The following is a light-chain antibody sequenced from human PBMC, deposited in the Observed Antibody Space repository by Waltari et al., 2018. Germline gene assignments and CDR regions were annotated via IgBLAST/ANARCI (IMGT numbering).Light chain of an antibody. V-gene: IGLV3-10*01. CDR2: EDT. Sequence: YELTQPPSVSVSPGQTARITCPGHELPRKYAHWFQQKSGQAPRLVMYEDTKRPSGIPERFSGSSSGTVATLTISGAQVDDEADYYCYSSDSTGLRVFGGGTTVVVL. CDR3: YSSDSTGLRV. CDR1: ELPRKY. J-gene: IGLJ1*01.